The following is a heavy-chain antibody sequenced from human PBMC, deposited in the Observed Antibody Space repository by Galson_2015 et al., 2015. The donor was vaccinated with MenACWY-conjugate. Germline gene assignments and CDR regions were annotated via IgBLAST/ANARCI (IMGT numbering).Heavy chain of an antibody. CDR1: GFTFSSYA. CDR3: AKVPVSGGYYNGMTS. V-gene: IGHV3-23*01. J-gene: IGHJ6*02. Sequence: SLRLSCAVSGFTFSSYAMSWVRQAPGKGLEWVSYISNSGGTKYYADTVKGRFTISRDNSKNTLYLQTNSLRAEDTAVYYCAKVPVSGGYYNGMTSGAKGPRSPSP. CDR2: ISNSGGTK. D-gene: IGHD2-15*01.